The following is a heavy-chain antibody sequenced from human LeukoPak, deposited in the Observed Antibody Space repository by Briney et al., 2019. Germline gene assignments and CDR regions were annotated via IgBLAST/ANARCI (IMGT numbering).Heavy chain of an antibody. CDR1: GFTFDDYA. J-gene: IGHJ3*02. CDR2: ISWNSGSI. V-gene: IGHV3-9*03. D-gene: IGHD1-26*01. Sequence: PGGSLRLSCAASGFTFDDYAMHWVRRAPGKGLEWVSGISWNSGSIGYADSVKGRFTISRDNAKNSLYLQMNSLRAEDMALYYCAKGGRSGSYLDAFDIWGQGTMVTVSS. CDR3: AKGGRSGSYLDAFDI.